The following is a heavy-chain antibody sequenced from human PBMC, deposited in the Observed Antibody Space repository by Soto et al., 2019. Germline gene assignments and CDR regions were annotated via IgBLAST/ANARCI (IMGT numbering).Heavy chain of an antibody. CDR1: GLTFSSYA. CDR2: ISYDGSNK. CDR3: AITGGGKYYYYGMDV. J-gene: IGHJ6*02. Sequence: QVQLVESGGGVVQPGRSLRLSCAASGLTFSSYAMHWVRQAPGKGLEWVAVISYDGSNKYYADSVKGRFTISRDNSKNTLYLQMNSLRAEDTGVYYCAITGGGKYYYYGMDVWGQGTTVTVSS. V-gene: IGHV3-30-3*01. D-gene: IGHD2-15*01.